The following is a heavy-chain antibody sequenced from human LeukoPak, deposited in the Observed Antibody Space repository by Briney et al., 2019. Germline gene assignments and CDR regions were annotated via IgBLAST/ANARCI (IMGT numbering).Heavy chain of an antibody. V-gene: IGHV3-23*01. CDR3: AKDLGRFGVGVSLDF. D-gene: IGHD3-3*01. CDR1: GFSFTTHA. CDR2: ISARGDST. J-gene: IGHJ4*02. Sequence: GGFLRLSCVASGFSFTTHAMGWVRQAPGKGLEWVSGISARGDSTYYADSVKGRFTISREWSRNTLYLQMNSLRVEDSAVYYCAKDLGRFGVGVSLDFWGLGTLVTVAS.